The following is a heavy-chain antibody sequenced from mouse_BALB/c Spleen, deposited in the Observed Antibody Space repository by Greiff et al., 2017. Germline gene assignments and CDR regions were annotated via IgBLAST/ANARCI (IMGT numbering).Heavy chain of an antibody. CDR1: GFTFSSYT. D-gene: IGHD2-4*01. V-gene: IGHV5-9*03. CDR2: ISSGGGNT. CDR3: ARYDYDAWFAY. Sequence: EVQLQQSGGGLVKPGGSLKLSCAASGFTFSSYTMSWVRQTPEKRLEWVATISSGGGNTYYPDSVKGRFTISRDNAKNNLYLQMSSLRSEDTALYYCARYDYDAWFAYWGQGTLVTVSA. J-gene: IGHJ3*01.